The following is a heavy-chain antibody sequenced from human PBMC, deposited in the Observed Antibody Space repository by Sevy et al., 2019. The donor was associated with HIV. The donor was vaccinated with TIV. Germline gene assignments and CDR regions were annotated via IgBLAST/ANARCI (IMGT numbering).Heavy chain of an antibody. V-gene: IGHV4-34*01. J-gene: IGHJ4*02. Sequence: SETLSLTCAVYGGSFSRYYWSWIRQPPGKGLEWIGEINHSGSTNYNPSLKSRVTISVDTSKNQFSLKLSSVTAADTAVYYCARGKAAAGTGYWGQGTLVTVSS. CDR2: INHSGST. CDR3: ARGKAAAGTGY. CDR1: GGSFSRYY. D-gene: IGHD6-13*01.